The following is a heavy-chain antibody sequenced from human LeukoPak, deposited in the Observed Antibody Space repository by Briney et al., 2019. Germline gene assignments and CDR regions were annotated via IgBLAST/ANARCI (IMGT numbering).Heavy chain of an antibody. CDR1: GFTFSSYW. V-gene: IGHV3-7*01. CDR2: IKQDGSEK. CDR3: AREYRDYYDSSGYYFDY. D-gene: IGHD3-22*01. Sequence: PGGSLRLSCEASGFTFSSYWMTWVRQAPGKGLEWVANIKQDGSEKYYVDSVKGRFTISRDNAKNSLYLQMNSLRAEDTAVYYCAREYRDYYDSSGYYFDYWGQGTLVTVSS. J-gene: IGHJ4*02.